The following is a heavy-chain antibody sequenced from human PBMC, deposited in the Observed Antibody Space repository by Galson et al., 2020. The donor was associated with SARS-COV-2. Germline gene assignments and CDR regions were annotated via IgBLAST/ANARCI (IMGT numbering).Heavy chain of an antibody. CDR1: GFTFHNFA. CDR3: VKYIVGLSHSYDF. CDR2: LSGSGSSS. D-gene: IGHD1-26*01. V-gene: IGHV3-23*01. Sequence: GGSLRLSCGASGFTFHNFAMAWVRQTPGKGLEWVSGLSGSGSSSFYADSVKGRFTISRDNFNNTLYLQMTSLRVEDAAVYFCVKYIVGLSHSYDFWGHGTLVAVSS. J-gene: IGHJ4*01.